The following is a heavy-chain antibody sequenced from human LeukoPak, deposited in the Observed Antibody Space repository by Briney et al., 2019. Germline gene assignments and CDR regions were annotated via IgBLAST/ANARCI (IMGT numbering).Heavy chain of an antibody. V-gene: IGHV4-4*07. Sequence: WETLSLTCTVSGDSISGYYWSWIRQPAGKGLEWIGRISTSGTTNYNSSLKSRVTMSVDTSKNQDSLNLTSVTAADTAVYFCAREGGTYRFLDNWGQGTLVTVSS. J-gene: IGHJ4*02. CDR1: GDSISGYY. CDR3: AREGGTYRFLDN. D-gene: IGHD1-1*01. CDR2: ISTSGTT.